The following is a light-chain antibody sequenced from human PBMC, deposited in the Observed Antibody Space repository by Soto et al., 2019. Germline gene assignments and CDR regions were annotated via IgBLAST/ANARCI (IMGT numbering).Light chain of an antibody. V-gene: IGLV2-23*02. CDR2: EVS. CDR3: CSYGGSRAV. J-gene: IGLJ7*01. CDR1: SSDVGSHNL. Sequence: QSALTQPASVSGSPGQSITISCTGTSSDVGSHNLVSWYQQHPGQAPKLMIYEVSKRTLGVSTRFSASKYGNTASLTISGLQDEDEADYFCCSYGGSRAVFGGGTQLTVL.